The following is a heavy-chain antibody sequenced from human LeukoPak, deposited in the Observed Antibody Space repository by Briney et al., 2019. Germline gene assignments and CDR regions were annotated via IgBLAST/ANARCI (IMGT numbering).Heavy chain of an antibody. J-gene: IGHJ5*02. CDR1: GFSLSTSGVG. D-gene: IGHD5-18*01. Sequence: SGPTLVNPTQTLTLTCTFSGFSLSTSGVGVGWIRQPPGKALEWLAYIYWDDDERYSPSLKSRLTITKDTSKNQVVLTVTNMDPVDTATYYCAHRKVDTPMGPWGQATLVTVSS. CDR3: AHRKVDTPMGP. V-gene: IGHV2-5*02. CDR2: IYWDDDE.